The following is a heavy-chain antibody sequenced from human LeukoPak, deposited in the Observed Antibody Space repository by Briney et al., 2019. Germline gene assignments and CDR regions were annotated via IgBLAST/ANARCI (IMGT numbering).Heavy chain of an antibody. CDR3: ARFRSSFPAHNMDV. CDR2: MNPNSGNT. V-gene: IGHV1-8*01. D-gene: IGHD6-6*01. CDR1: GYTFTSHD. J-gene: IGHJ6*02. Sequence: ASVKVSCKASGYTFTSHDINWVRQATGHGLEWMGWMNPNSGNTGYAQKFQGRVTMTRNTSISTAYMELSSLRSEDTAVYYCARFRSSFPAHNMDVWGQGTTVTVSS.